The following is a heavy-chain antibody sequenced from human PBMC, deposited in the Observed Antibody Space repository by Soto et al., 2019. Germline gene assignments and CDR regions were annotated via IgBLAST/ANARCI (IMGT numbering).Heavy chain of an antibody. J-gene: IGHJ6*03. D-gene: IGHD3-10*01. CDR1: GFTFSSYS. CDR3: ARDLMVRGVITRGYYYYYMDV. CDR2: ISSSSSYI. Sequence: EVQLVESGGGLVKPGGSLRLSCAASGFTFSSYSMNWVRQAPGKGLEWVSSISSSSSYIYYADSVKGRFTISRDNAKNSLYLQMNSLRAEDTAVYYFARDLMVRGVITRGYYYYYMDVWGKGTTVTVSS. V-gene: IGHV3-21*01.